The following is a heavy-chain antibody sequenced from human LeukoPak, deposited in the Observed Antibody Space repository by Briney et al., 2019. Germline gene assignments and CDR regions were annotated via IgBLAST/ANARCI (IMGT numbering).Heavy chain of an antibody. Sequence: ASVKVSCKASGYTFTSYDINWVRQATGQGLEWMGWINPNSGGTNYAQKFQGRVTMTRDTSISTAYMELSRLRSDDTAVYYCARGTTVILPHFDYWGQGTLVTVSS. CDR1: GYTFTSYD. V-gene: IGHV1-2*02. CDR2: INPNSGGT. J-gene: IGHJ4*02. D-gene: IGHD4-17*01. CDR3: ARGTTVILPHFDY.